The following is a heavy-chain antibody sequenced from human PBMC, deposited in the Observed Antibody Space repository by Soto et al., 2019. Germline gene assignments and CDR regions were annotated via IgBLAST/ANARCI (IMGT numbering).Heavy chain of an antibody. Sequence: QVQLVESGGGVVQPGRSLRVSCAASGFTFSIYAMHWVRQAPGTGLEWVAVISYDGTKTYYADSVKGRFTISRDNSKNTVYLQMNSLRDEDTAVYYCAKDRGPRRPWLIDHFDYWGQGTLVTVSP. V-gene: IGHV3-30*18. CDR2: ISYDGTKT. CDR3: AKDRGPRRPWLIDHFDY. CDR1: GFTFSIYA. J-gene: IGHJ4*02. D-gene: IGHD3-10*01.